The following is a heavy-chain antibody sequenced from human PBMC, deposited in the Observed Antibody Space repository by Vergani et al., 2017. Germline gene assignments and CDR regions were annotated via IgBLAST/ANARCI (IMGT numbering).Heavy chain of an antibody. V-gene: IGHV4-39*07. J-gene: IGHJ4*02. CDR3: ARSWVYDSSGYRYYFDY. D-gene: IGHD3-22*01. CDR2: IYYSGST. CDR1: GGSISSSSYY. Sequence: QLQLQESGPGLVKPSETLSLTCTVSGGSISSSSYYWGWIRQPPGKGLEWIGYIYYSGSTYYNPSLKSRVTISVDTSKNQFSLKLSSVTAADTAVYYCARSWVYDSSGYRYYFDYWGQGTLVTVSS.